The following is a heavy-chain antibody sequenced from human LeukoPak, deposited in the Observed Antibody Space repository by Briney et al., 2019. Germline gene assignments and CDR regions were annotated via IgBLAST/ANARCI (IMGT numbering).Heavy chain of an antibody. CDR1: GFTFSSYA. Sequence: QPGRSLRLSCAASGFTFSSYAMHWVRQAPGKGLEWVALIWYDGSNKYYADSVKGRFTISRDNSKNTLYLQMNSLRAEDTAVYYCARDGYCSGGICYSSDYWGQGTLVTVSS. V-gene: IGHV3-33*08. J-gene: IGHJ4*02. CDR2: IWYDGSNK. CDR3: ARDGYCSGGICYSSDY. D-gene: IGHD2-15*01.